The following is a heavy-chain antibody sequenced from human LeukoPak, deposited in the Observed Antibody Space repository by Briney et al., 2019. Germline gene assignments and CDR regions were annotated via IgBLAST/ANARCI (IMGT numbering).Heavy chain of an antibody. CDR2: ISAYNGNT. J-gene: IGHJ4*02. CDR3: ARGGYYDSSGYWFDY. V-gene: IGHV1-18*01. D-gene: IGHD3-22*01. Sequence: ASVKVSCKASGYTFTSYGISWVRQAPGQGLEWMGWISAYNGNTNYAQKLQGRVTMTTDTSTSTAYMELRSLISDDTAVYYCARGGYYDSSGYWFDYWGQGTLVTVSS. CDR1: GYTFTSYG.